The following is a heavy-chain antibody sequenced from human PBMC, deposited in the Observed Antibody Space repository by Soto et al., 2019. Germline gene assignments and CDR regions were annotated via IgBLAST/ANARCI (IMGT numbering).Heavy chain of an antibody. CDR3: AKGGGRYGDYLRYYFYGMDV. D-gene: IGHD4-17*01. Sequence: GGSLRLSCAASGFTFSSYAMSWVRQAPGKGLEWVSAISGSGGSTYYADSVKGRFTISRDNSENTLYLQMNSLRAEDTAVYYCAKGGGRYGDYLRYYFYGMDVGGQGTTVTVSS. CDR2: ISGSGGST. CDR1: GFTFSSYA. J-gene: IGHJ6*02. V-gene: IGHV3-23*01.